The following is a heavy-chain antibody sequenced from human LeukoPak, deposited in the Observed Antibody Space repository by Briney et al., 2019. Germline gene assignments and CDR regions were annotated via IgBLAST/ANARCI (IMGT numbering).Heavy chain of an antibody. J-gene: IGHJ4*02. CDR1: GGSISSYY. V-gene: IGHV4-4*07. CDR2: IYTSGST. CDR3: ASVDWESYYLDS. D-gene: IGHD1-26*01. Sequence: SETLSLTCTVSGGSISSYYWSWIRQPAGKGLEWIGRIYTSGSTNYNPSLKSRVTMSVDTSKNQFSLSLTSLTAADTAVYFCASVDWESYYLDSWGQGSLVTVSS.